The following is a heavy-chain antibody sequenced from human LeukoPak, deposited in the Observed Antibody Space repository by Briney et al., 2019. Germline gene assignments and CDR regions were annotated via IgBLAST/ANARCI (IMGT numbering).Heavy chain of an antibody. J-gene: IGHJ4*02. CDR2: IWYDGSKR. CDR1: GFTFSTYG. D-gene: IGHD6-13*01. V-gene: IGHV3-33*01. CDR3: ARGSHESAAALDC. Sequence: GGSLRLSCAASGFTFSTYGMHWVRQAPGKGLEWVAVIWYDGSKRYYADSVKGRFTISRDNSKNTMYLQMDSLRADDTAVYYCARGSHESAAALDCWGQGTMVSVSS.